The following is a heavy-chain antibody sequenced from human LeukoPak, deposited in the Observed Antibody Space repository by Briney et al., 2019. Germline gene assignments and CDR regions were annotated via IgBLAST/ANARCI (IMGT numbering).Heavy chain of an antibody. CDR3: ARDYRFAFDN. CDR2: VGIDSDNT. Sequence: NSGGSLRLSCAASGFIFSDYSMNWVRQAPGKGLEWISYVGIDSDNTKYADSVKGRFTISGDNAKKSLYLQMNSLRVEDTAVYYCARDYRFAFDNWGQGTLVTVSS. V-gene: IGHV3-21*05. J-gene: IGHJ4*02. CDR1: GFIFSDYS.